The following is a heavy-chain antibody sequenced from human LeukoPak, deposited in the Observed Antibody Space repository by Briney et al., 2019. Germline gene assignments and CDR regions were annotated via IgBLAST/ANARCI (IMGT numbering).Heavy chain of an antibody. CDR3: ARGPAGYSYGQYNWFDP. CDR2: IIPIFGTA. Sequence: SVKVSCKASGGTFSSYAISWVRQAPGQGLEWMGGIIPIFGTANYAQKFQGRVTITADESTSTAYMELSSLRSEDTAVYYCARGPAGYSYGQYNWFDPWGQGTLATVSS. CDR1: GGTFSSYA. J-gene: IGHJ5*02. V-gene: IGHV1-69*13. D-gene: IGHD5-18*01.